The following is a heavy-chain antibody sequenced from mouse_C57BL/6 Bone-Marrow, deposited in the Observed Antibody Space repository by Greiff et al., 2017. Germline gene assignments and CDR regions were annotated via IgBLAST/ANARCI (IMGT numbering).Heavy chain of an antibody. CDR2: IYPGDGDT. CDR1: GYAFSSSW. Sequence: VQLQQSGPELVKPGASVKISCKASGYAFSSSWMNWVKQRPGKGLEWIGRIYPGDGDTNYNGKFKGKDTLTADKSSSTAYMQLSSLTSEDSAVYFCAREYYGSSSYYYAMDYWGQGTSVTVSS. D-gene: IGHD1-1*01. CDR3: AREYYGSSSYYYAMDY. V-gene: IGHV1-82*01. J-gene: IGHJ4*01.